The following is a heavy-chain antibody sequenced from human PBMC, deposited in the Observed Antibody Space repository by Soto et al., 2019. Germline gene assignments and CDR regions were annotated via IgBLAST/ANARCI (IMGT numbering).Heavy chain of an antibody. V-gene: IGHV3-48*02. J-gene: IGHJ4*02. CDR2: ISSSSSTI. CDR1: GFTFSSYS. CDR3: ARDRGKPYYYDTSGYYYYFDY. D-gene: IGHD3-22*01. Sequence: GGSLRLSCAASGFTFSSYSMNWVRQAPGKGLEWVSYISSSSSTIYYADAVKGRFTISRDNAKYSPYLQMNSLRDEDTAVYYCARDRGKPYYYDTSGYYYYFDYWGQGTLVTVSS.